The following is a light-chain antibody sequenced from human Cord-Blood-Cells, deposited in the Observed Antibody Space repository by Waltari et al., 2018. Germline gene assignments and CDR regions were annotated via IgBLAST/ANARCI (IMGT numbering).Light chain of an antibody. J-gene: IGKJ2*03. V-gene: IGKV1-39*01. Sequence: DIKMLQSPSSLSASVGDRVTITCRASQSISSYLNWYHQKPGKAPKLLIYAASSLQSGVPSRFSGSGSGTDFTLTISSLQPEDFTTYYCQQSYSTPPEFSFGQGTKLEIK. CDR2: AAS. CDR1: QSISSY. CDR3: QQSYSTPPEFS.